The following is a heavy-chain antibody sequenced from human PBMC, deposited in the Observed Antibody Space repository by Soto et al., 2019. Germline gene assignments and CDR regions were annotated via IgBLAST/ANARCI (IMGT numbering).Heavy chain of an antibody. Sequence: GGSLRLSCAASGFTFSDYYMSWIRQAPGKGLEWVSYISSSGSTMYYADSVEGRFTISRDNAKNSLYLQMDSLRAEGTAVYYCARDQTLSHCISINCYWAPSYWGQGTLVTVSS. CDR2: ISSSGSTM. D-gene: IGHD2-2*01. J-gene: IGHJ4*02. V-gene: IGHV3-11*01. CDR3: ARDQTLSHCISINCYWAPSY. CDR1: GFTFSDYY.